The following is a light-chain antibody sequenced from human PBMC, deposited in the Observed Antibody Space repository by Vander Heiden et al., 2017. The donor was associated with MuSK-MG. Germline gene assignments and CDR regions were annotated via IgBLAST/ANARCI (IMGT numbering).Light chain of an antibody. Sequence: DVQMTQSPSSLSTSVGDRVTITCQASQDISRYLNWYQQKPGKAPNLLIYDASDLETGVPSRFSGGGSGTQFTLTISSLQPEDIATDYCQQYDALPFTFGPGTKVDI. V-gene: IGKV1-33*01. CDR1: QDISRY. CDR3: QQYDALPFT. CDR2: DAS. J-gene: IGKJ3*01.